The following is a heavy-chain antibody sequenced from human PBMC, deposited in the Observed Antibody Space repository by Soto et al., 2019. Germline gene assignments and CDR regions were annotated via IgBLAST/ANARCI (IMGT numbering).Heavy chain of an antibody. D-gene: IGHD3-22*01. CDR3: ARVDYYDSSGGPFEY. CDR1: GYSFTSYW. Sequence: GESLKISCKGSGYSFTSYWIGWVRQMPGKGLEWMGIIYPGDSDTRYSPSFQGQVTISADKSISTAYLQWSSLKASDTAMYYCARVDYYDSSGGPFEYWGQGTLVTVSS. V-gene: IGHV5-51*01. J-gene: IGHJ4*02. CDR2: IYPGDSDT.